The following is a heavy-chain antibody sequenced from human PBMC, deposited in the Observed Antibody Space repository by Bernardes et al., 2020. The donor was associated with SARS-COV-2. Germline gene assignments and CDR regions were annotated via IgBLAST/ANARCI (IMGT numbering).Heavy chain of an antibody. J-gene: IGHJ4*02. V-gene: IGHV3-33*01. CDR3: ARGLSIAVAGGLFDY. CDR2: VWSDGINT. D-gene: IGHD6-19*01. CDR1: GFTFSAYG. Sequence: SLRLSCAASGFTFSAYGMHWVRQAPGKGLEWVSVVWSDGINTYYADSVKGRFTISRDNSKNTLYLQMNSLRAEDTAVYYCARGLSIAVAGGLFDYWGQGTLVTVSS.